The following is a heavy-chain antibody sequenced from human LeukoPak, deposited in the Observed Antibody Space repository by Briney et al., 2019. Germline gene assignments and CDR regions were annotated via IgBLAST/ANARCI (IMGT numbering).Heavy chain of an antibody. V-gene: IGHV4-59*08. CDR1: GGSISSYY. CDR3: ARHPRGSNNWPYYFDY. D-gene: IGHD1-1*01. CDR2: IYYDGST. Sequence: PSETLSLTCTVSGGSISSYYWTWLRQSPEKGLEWIGYIYYDGSTNYNPSLTRRVIISIDRSKNHFSLKLNSVIAADTAVYYCARHPRGSNNWPYYFDYWGQGALVTVSS. J-gene: IGHJ4*02.